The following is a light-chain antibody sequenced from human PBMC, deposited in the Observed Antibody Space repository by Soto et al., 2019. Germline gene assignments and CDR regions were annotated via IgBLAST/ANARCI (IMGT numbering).Light chain of an antibody. CDR1: QSVSRSY. J-gene: IGKJ2*01. V-gene: IGKV3-20*01. CDR3: QQYGSSPPYT. CDR2: GAS. Sequence: EIVLTQSPATLSLSPGERATLSCRASQSVSRSYLAWYQQKPGQAPRLLIYGASSRATGIPDRFSGSGSGTSFTLTSSRLEPEECAVYYCQQYGSSPPYTFGQGNKLEIK.